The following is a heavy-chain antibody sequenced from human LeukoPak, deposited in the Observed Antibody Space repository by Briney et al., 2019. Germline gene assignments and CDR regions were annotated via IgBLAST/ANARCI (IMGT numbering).Heavy chain of an antibody. Sequence: GGSLRLSCAASGFTFSSYAMHWVRQAPGKGLEWVAMISYDGNNKYYADSVKGRFTISRDTSKNTLYLEMNSLRAEDTAVYYCAEDPTEYYDSSGYCYFDYWGQGTLVTVSS. CDR2: ISYDGNNK. CDR3: AEDPTEYYDSSGYCYFDY. V-gene: IGHV3-30*18. J-gene: IGHJ4*02. D-gene: IGHD3-22*01. CDR1: GFTFSSYA.